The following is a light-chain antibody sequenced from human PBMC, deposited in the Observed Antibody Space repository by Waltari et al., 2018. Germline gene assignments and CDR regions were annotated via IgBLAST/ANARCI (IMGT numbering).Light chain of an antibody. J-gene: IGLJ2*01. CDR1: SSAVGGYNF. Sequence: HSALTQPAPVSGSPGQSITIPCSGSSSAVGGYNFVSWYLQYPGQAPTLIIYDVSQRPSEISDRFSGSKSGSTASLTISGLQAEDESDYYCSSYTSSNTVVFGGGTKVTVL. V-gene: IGLV2-14*03. CDR3: SSYTSSNTVV. CDR2: DVS.